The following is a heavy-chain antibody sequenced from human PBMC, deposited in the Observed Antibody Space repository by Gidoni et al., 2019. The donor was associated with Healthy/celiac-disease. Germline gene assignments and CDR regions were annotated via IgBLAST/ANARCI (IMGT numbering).Heavy chain of an antibody. CDR2: ISSSSSTI. V-gene: IGHV3-48*02. CDR3: AKGGLPGKNYYYYYMDV. Sequence: EVQLVESGGGLVQPGGSLRLSCAASGFTFSSYSMNWVRQAPGKGLEWVSYISSSSSTIYYADSVKGRFTISRDNAKNSLYLQMNSLRDEDTAVYYCAKGGLPGKNYYYYYMDVWGKGTTVTVSS. CDR1: GFTFSSYS. J-gene: IGHJ6*03.